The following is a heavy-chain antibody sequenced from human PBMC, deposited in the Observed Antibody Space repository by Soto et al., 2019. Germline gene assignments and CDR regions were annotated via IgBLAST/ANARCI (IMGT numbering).Heavy chain of an antibody. CDR3: AIIEGIAAALEKHYYYYGMDV. CDR2: FDPEDGET. D-gene: IGHD6-13*01. CDR1: GYTFTSYA. J-gene: IGHJ6*02. Sequence: ASVKVSCKASGYTFTSYAIHWVRQAPGQRLEWMGGFDPEDGETIYAQKFQGRVTMTEDTSTDTAYMELSSLRSEDTAVYYCAIIEGIAAALEKHYYYYGMDVWGQGTTVTVSS. V-gene: IGHV1-24*01.